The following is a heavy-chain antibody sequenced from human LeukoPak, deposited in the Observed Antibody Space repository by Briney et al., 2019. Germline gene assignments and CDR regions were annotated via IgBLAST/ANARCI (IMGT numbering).Heavy chain of an antibody. V-gene: IGHV3-33*01. Sequence: PGGSLRLSCAASGFTFSSYGMHWVRQAPGKGLEWVAVIWYDGSNKYYADSVKGRFTISRDNSKNTLYLQMNSLRAEDTAVYYCARDMARGYCSGGSCYSQDYYYGMDVWGQGTTVTVSS. D-gene: IGHD2-15*01. J-gene: IGHJ6*02. CDR3: ARDMARGYCSGGSCYSQDYYYGMDV. CDR1: GFTFSSYG. CDR2: IWYDGSNK.